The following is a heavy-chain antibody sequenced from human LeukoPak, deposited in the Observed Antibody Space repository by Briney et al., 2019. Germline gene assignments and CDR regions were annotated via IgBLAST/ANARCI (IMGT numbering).Heavy chain of an antibody. CDR1: GFTFSTYW. J-gene: IGHJ4*02. CDR3: ARDLDYGGRSNFDH. D-gene: IGHD4-23*01. CDR2: IKSDGSSI. V-gene: IGHV3-74*03. Sequence: GGSLRLSCAASGFTFSTYWMHWVRQAPGKGLVWVSRIKSDGSSITYADSVRGRFTISRDNAKNTLYLQMNSLRAEDTAVYYCARDLDYGGRSNFDHWGQGTLVTVSS.